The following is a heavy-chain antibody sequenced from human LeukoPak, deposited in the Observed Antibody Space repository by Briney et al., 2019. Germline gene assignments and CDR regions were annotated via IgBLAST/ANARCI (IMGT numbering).Heavy chain of an antibody. CDR1: GYTFTDYY. J-gene: IGHJ4*02. CDR3: AREASSRNYFDS. D-gene: IGHD3-10*01. CDR2: INPNSGGT. V-gene: IGHV1-2*02. Sequence: ASVKVSCKASGYTFTDYYLHWVRQAPRQGLEWMGWINPNSGGTNYAQKFQGRVTMTRDTSISTAYMELSRLRSDDTAVYYCAREASSRNYFDSWGQGTLVTVSS.